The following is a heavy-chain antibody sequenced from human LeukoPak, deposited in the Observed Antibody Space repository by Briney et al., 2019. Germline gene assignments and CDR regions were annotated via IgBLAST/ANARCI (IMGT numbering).Heavy chain of an antibody. Sequence: PGGSLRLSCAASGFTFSSYWMSWVRQAPGKGLEWVANIKQDGSEKYYVGSVEGRFTISRDNAKNSLYLQMNSLRAEDTAVYYCARDNEHYDYVWGSYRRRGCFDYWGQGTLVTVSS. V-gene: IGHV3-7*01. J-gene: IGHJ4*02. CDR2: IKQDGSEK. CDR3: ARDNEHYDYVWGSYRRRGCFDY. D-gene: IGHD3-16*02. CDR1: GFTFSSYW.